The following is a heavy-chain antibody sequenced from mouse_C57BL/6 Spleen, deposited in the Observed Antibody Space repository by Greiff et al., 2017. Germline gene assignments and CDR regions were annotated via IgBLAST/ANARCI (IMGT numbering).Heavy chain of an antibody. J-gene: IGHJ4*01. V-gene: IGHV5-12*01. Sequence: EVQLVESGGGLVQPGGSLKLSCAASGFTFSDYYMYWVRQTPEKRLEWVAYISNGGGSTYYPDTVKGRFTISRDNAKNTLYLQMSRLKSEDTAMYYCARHHSLYYAMDYWGQGTSVTVSS. CDR2: ISNGGGST. CDR1: GFTFSDYY. D-gene: IGHD6-1*01. CDR3: ARHHSLYYAMDY.